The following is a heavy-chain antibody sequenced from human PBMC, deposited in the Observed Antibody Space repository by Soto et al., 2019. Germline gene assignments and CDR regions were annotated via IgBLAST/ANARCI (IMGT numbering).Heavy chain of an antibody. D-gene: IGHD3-3*01. CDR2: IYYSGST. CDR1: GGSISSGGYY. J-gene: IGHJ6*02. CDR3: ARARGLYAFWSVDLYYYYGMDV. V-gene: IGHV4-31*03. Sequence: SETLSLTCTVSGGSISSGGYYWSWIRQHPGKGLEWIGYIYYSGSTYYNPSLKSRVTISVDTSKNQFSLKLSSVTAADTAVYYCARARGLYAFWSVDLYYYYGMDVWGQGTTVTVSS.